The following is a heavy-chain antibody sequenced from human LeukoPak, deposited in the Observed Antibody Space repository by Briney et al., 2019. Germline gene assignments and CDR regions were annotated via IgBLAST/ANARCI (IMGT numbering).Heavy chain of an antibody. Sequence: GGSLRLSCAASVFTFSNYAMNWVRQAPGKGLEWVSGISNSGSSKDCADSVKGRFTISRDNSKNTLFLQMNSLRAEDTAIYYCAKGEYGSGWPDWGQGTLVTVSS. CDR3: AKGEYGSGWPD. CDR1: VFTFSNYA. D-gene: IGHD6-19*01. V-gene: IGHV3-23*01. CDR2: ISNSGSSK. J-gene: IGHJ4*02.